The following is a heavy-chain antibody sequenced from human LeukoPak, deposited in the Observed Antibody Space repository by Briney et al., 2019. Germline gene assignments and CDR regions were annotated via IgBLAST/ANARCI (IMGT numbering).Heavy chain of an antibody. CDR3: ARSYYYDSSSLLGSY. Sequence: SETLSLTCTVSGGSISSYYWSWIRQPPGKGLEGIGYIYYTGSTNYNPSLKSRVTISVDTSKNHFSLKLSSVTAADTAVYYCARSYYYDSSSLLGSYWGQGTLVTVSS. D-gene: IGHD3-22*01. V-gene: IGHV4-59*01. CDR1: GGSISSYY. CDR2: IYYTGST. J-gene: IGHJ4*02.